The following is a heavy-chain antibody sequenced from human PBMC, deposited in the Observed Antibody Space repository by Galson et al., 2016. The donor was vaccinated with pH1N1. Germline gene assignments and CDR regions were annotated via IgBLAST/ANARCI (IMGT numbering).Heavy chain of an antibody. D-gene: IGHD1-26*01. J-gene: IGHJ4*02. CDR2: IYWDDDK. CDR3: AHNIEWELGAYFDY. Sequence: PALVKPTQTLTLTCTFSGFSLSTSGVGVGWIRQPPGKALEWLALIYWDDDKRYSPSLKSRLTITEDTSKNQVVLTMTNMDPVDTATYYCAHNIEWELGAYFDYWGQGTLVTVSS. V-gene: IGHV2-5*02. CDR1: GFSLSTSGVG.